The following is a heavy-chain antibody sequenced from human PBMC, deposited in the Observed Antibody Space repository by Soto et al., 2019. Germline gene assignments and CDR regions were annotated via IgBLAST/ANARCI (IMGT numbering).Heavy chain of an antibody. D-gene: IGHD2-15*01. CDR3: AKEWSDSFDAFDI. CDR2: ISYDGSNK. V-gene: IGHV3-30*18. CDR1: GFTFSSYG. J-gene: IGHJ3*02. Sequence: QVQLVESGGGVVQPGRSLRLSCAASGFTFSSYGMHWVRQAPGKGLEWVAVISYDGSNKYYADSVKGRFTISRDNSKNTLYLQMNSLRAEDTAVYYCAKEWSDSFDAFDIWGQGTMVTVSS.